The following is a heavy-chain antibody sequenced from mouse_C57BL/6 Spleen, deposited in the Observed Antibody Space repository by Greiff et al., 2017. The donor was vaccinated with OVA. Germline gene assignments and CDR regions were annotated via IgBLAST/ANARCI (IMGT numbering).Heavy chain of an antibody. CDR3: AREEYDYDYFDY. CDR1: GYTFTSYW. V-gene: IGHV1-53*01. D-gene: IGHD2-4*01. J-gene: IGHJ2*01. CDR2: INPSNGGT. Sequence: VKLKQPGTELVKPGASVKLSCKASGYTFTSYWMHWVKQRPGQGLEWIGNINPSNGGTNYNEKFKSKATLTVDKSSSTAYMQLSSLTSEDSAVYYCAREEYDYDYFDYWGQGTTLTVSS.